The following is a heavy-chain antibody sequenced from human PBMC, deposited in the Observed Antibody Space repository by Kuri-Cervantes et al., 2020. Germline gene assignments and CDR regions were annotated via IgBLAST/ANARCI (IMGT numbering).Heavy chain of an antibody. CDR1: GGSFSGYY. CDR2: INHSGST. D-gene: IGHD3-16*01. Sequence: SETLSLTCAIYGGSFSGYYWSWIRQPPGKGLEWIGEINHSGSTNYNPSLKSRVTISVDTSKNQFSLKLSSVTAADTAVYYCARDVGGEDYFDYWGQGTLVTVSS. V-gene: IGHV4-34*01. CDR3: ARDVGGEDYFDY. J-gene: IGHJ4*02.